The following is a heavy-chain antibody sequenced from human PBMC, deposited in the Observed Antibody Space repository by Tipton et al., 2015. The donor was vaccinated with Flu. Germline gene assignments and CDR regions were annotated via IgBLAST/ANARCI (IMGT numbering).Heavy chain of an antibody. CDR1: GFTFASYG. CDR3: VRSIGAASSY. V-gene: IGHV3-33*01. Sequence: SLRLSCAASGFTFASYGMHWVRQAPGKGLEWIAYLWFDGSHKQYADSVKGRFTISRDNSQNTLYLQMNTLRAEDAAVYYCVRSIGAASSYWGQGTLVTVSS. J-gene: IGHJ4*02. CDR2: LWFDGSHK. D-gene: IGHD6-13*01.